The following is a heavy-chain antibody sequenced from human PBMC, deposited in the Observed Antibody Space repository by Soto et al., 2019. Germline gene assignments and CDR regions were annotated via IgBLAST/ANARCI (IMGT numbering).Heavy chain of an antibody. CDR3: ARDLADVHLWDALDV. Sequence: QVQLVQSGPELKKPGSSVKVSCKAPGDTFNSYGISWVRQAPGQGLEWMGGIVPMFGTTNLALKFEDRVTITADELTTTVYMEIRGLTSEATAVYYCARDLADVHLWDALDVWGHGTRVTVSS. CDR2: IVPMFGTT. D-gene: IGHD6-13*01. V-gene: IGHV1-69*01. J-gene: IGHJ3*01. CDR1: GDTFNSYG.